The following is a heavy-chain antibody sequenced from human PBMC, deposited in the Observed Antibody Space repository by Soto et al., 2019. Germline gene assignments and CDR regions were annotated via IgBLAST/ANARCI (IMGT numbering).Heavy chain of an antibody. CDR2: INSDGSST. D-gene: IGHD1-1*01. CDR3: ARDRGTGTSYYGMDV. CDR1: GFTFSSYW. V-gene: IGHV3-74*01. Sequence: GGSLRLSCSASGFTFSSYWMHWVRQAPGKGLVWVSRINSDGSSTSYADSVKGRFTISRDNAKNTLYLQMNSLRAEDTAVYYCARDRGTGTSYYGMDVWGQGTTVTVSS. J-gene: IGHJ6*02.